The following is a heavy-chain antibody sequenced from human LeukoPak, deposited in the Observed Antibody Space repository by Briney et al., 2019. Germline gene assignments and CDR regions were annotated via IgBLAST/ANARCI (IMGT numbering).Heavy chain of an antibody. CDR3: ASLITIFDAFDI. V-gene: IGHV3-30*04. CDR2: ISYDGSNK. CDR1: GFTFSSYA. J-gene: IGHJ3*02. D-gene: IGHD3-9*01. Sequence: GGSLRLSCAASGFTFSSYAMHWVRQAPGKGLEWVAVISYDGSNKYYADYVKGRFTISRDNSKNTLYLQMNSLRAEDTAVYYCASLITIFDAFDIWGQGTMVTVSS.